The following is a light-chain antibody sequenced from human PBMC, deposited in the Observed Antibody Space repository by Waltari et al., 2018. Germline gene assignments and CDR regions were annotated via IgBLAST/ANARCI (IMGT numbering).Light chain of an antibody. J-gene: IGKJ4*01. Sequence: VLTQSPATLSLSPGERATLSCRASQSVSKYLAWYQQKPGQAPRLLIFDASNRATGIPARFSGSGSGTEFSLTSSSLEPEDFAVYYCQQRGTYLGLTFGGGTKVDIK. V-gene: IGKV3-11*01. CDR3: QQRGTYLGLT. CDR1: QSVSKY. CDR2: DAS.